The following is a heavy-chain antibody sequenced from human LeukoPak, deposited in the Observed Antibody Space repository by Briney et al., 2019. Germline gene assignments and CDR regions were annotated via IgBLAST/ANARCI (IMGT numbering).Heavy chain of an antibody. D-gene: IGHD2-21*02. Sequence: ASVKVSCKASGYNFTSYYMHWVRPAPGQGLEWMGIINPSGGTTSYAQKFQGRVTVTRDTSTSTVYMELSSLRSEDTAVYYCARDLVVVTGLRTRGSFDIWGQGTMVTVSS. CDR3: ARDLVVVTGLRTRGSFDI. CDR2: INPSGGTT. V-gene: IGHV1-46*01. CDR1: GYNFTSYY. J-gene: IGHJ3*02.